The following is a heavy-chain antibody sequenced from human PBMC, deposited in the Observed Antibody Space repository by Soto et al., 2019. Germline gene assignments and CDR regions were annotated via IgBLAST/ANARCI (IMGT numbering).Heavy chain of an antibody. CDR2: IHGGADYT. CDR1: GFTFSCCA. J-gene: IGHJ2*01. D-gene: IGHD1-26*01. Sequence: EMQLLESGGGLVQPGGSLRLSCAASGFTFSCCAMSWVRQAPGRVLEWVSTIHGGADYTHYTDSVKGRITISRDNSRNTVFLQMNSLTAGDTAIYYCAKNREPGSYSSWSFNVWGRGTPVTVSS. CDR3: AKNREPGSYSSWSFNV. V-gene: IGHV3-23*01.